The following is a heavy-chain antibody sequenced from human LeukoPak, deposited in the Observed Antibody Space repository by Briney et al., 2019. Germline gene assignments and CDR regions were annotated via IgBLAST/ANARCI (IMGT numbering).Heavy chain of an antibody. V-gene: IGHV3-9*01. CDR3: AKGRTPYTVTILDY. CDR1: GFTFDDYA. D-gene: IGHD4-17*01. Sequence: GGSLRLSCAASGFTFDDYAMHWVRQAPGKGLEWVSGISWNSGSIGYADSVKGRFTISRDNAKNSLYLQMNSLRAEDTALYYCAKGRTPYTVTILDYWGQGTLVTVSS. J-gene: IGHJ4*02. CDR2: ISWNSGSI.